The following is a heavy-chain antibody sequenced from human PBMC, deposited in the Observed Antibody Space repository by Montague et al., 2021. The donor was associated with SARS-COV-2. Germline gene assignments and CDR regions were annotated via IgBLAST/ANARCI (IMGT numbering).Heavy chain of an antibody. CDR2: ISYNSENT. V-gene: IGHV3-9*01. CDR1: GFTFGDYA. Sequence: SLRLSWSASGFTFGDYAMHWVRQTPGKGLEWVSGISYNSENTGYADSVKGRFTISRDNAKNSLYLQMNSLRTDDTALYYCAKDVYYGSGNYWQAFDYWGQGTLVTVSS. J-gene: IGHJ4*02. D-gene: IGHD3-10*01. CDR3: AKDVYYGSGNYWQAFDY.